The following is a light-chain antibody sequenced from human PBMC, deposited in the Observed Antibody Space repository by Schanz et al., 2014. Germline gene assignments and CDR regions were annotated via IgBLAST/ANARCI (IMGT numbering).Light chain of an antibody. CDR1: QSIGKY. V-gene: IGKV1-39*01. CDR2: AAS. CDR3: QQNHMTPWT. J-gene: IGKJ1*01. Sequence: DIHMTQSPSSLSPSVGDRVTITCRSSQSIGKYVNWYQQTPGKAPRLLIYAASTLQSGVPSRFSGSGFGTEFTLTISSLQPEDFATYYCQQNHMTPWTFGQGTKVETK.